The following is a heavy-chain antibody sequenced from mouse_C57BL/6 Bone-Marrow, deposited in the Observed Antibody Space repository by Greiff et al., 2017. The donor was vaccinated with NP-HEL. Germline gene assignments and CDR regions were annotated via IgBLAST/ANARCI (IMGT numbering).Heavy chain of an antibody. CDR1: GYTFTSDW. CDR3: ARRGYRAYDYWYFDV. J-gene: IGHJ1*03. V-gene: IGHV1-69*01. D-gene: IGHD3-3*01. Sequence: VQLQQPGAELVMPGASVKLSCKASGYTFTSDWMHWVKQRPGQGLEWIGEIDPSDSYTNYNQKFKGKSTLTVDKSSSTAYMQISSLTSEDAAVYDCARRGYRAYDYWYFDVWGTGTTVTVSS. CDR2: IDPSDSYT.